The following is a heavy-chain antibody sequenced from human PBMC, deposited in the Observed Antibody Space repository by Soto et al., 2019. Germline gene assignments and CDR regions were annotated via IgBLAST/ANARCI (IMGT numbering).Heavy chain of an antibody. V-gene: IGHV3-48*01. Sequence: EEQLVESGGGLVQPGGSLRLSCAASGFSFSTHYMNWVRQTPGKGLEWVSSINRDSTVIKYADSVKGRFTISRDNARNSLSLRMNSLRAEDTAEYYCLNGDYYVGPGTLVTVSS. J-gene: IGHJ4*02. CDR2: INRDSTVI. D-gene: IGHD3-16*01. CDR3: LNGDYY. CDR1: GFSFSTHY.